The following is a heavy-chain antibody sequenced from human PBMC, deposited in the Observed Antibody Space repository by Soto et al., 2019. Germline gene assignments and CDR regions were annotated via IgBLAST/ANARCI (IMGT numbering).Heavy chain of an antibody. Sequence: QVQLVQSGAEVKKPGSSVKVSCKASGGIFSTYAISWLRQAPGQGLEWMGGIIPLFGTPNYAQRFQGRVTITADESTSTAYMELSRLRSEETAVYYCARDREDYGSGNYYNRIAFWGQGTLVTVSS. D-gene: IGHD3-10*01. CDR2: IIPLFGTP. V-gene: IGHV1-69*01. CDR1: GGIFSTYA. CDR3: ARDREDYGSGNYYNRIAF. J-gene: IGHJ4*02.